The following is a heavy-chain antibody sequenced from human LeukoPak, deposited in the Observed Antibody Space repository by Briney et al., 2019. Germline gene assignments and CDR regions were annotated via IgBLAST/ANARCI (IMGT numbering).Heavy chain of an antibody. J-gene: IGHJ4*02. CDR2: IFPGDSIT. CDR1: GDSFTNYW. CDR3: ASCGGDCAHLDY. Sequence: KYGESLKISCKGFGDSFTNYWIGWVRQMPGKGLEWMGIIFPGDSITQYSPSFHGQVTISADKSINTVYLQWTSMKDSDTAMYYCASCGGDCAHLDYWGQGTLVTVSS. V-gene: IGHV5-51*01. D-gene: IGHD2-21*02.